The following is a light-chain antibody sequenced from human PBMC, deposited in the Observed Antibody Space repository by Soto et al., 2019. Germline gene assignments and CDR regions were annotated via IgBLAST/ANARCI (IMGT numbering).Light chain of an antibody. J-gene: IGKJ1*01. Sequence: DIQMTQSPSSLSASVGARVTINCRASQSISTYLNWYHQKPGKAPKFIIYAASSLQSGVPSRFSGSGSGTDFTLTISSLQPEDVATYYCQQSYSTPRTLGQGTKVDI. CDR2: AAS. CDR3: QQSYSTPRT. V-gene: IGKV1-39*01. CDR1: QSISTY.